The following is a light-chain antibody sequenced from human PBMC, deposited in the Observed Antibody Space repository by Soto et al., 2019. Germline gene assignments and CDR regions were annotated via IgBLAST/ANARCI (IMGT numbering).Light chain of an antibody. CDR1: QDIDKY. CDR3: QQYDSLPIT. Sequence: DIQMTQSPSSLSTSVGDSITITCQASQDIDKYLYWYQQKPGKAPKLLIYDASTLDTGVPSRFSGSRSGTRFTLTISSLQPEDIATYYCQQYDSLPITFGQGTRLENK. J-gene: IGKJ5*01. CDR2: DAS. V-gene: IGKV1-33*01.